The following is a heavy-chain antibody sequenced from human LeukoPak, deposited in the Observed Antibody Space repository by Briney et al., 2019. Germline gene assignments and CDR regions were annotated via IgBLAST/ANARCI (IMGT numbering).Heavy chain of an antibody. CDR3: AYYYDSSGYYYESDYFDY. V-gene: IGHV2-5*01. CDR1: GFSLSTSGVG. J-gene: IGHJ4*02. CDR2: IYWNDDK. Sequence: SGPTLVKPTQTLTLTCTFSGFSLSTSGVGVCWIRQPPGKALEWLALIYWNDDKRYSPSLKSRLTITKDTSKNQVVLTMTNMDPVDTATYYCAYYYDSSGYYYESDYFDYWGQGTLVTVSS. D-gene: IGHD3-22*01.